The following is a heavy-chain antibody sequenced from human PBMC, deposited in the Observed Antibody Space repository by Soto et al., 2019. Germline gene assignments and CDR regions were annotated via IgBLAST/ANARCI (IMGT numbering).Heavy chain of an antibody. V-gene: IGHV3-23*01. CDR3: AKDPGNARYFAC. CDR2: LNGGGDRP. J-gene: IGHJ4*02. Sequence: GGSLRLSCTASGFTFSDFAMSWVRQAPGRGLEWVSTLNGGGDRPKYADSVKGRFTISRDNSKNTLYLQVNSLSADDTALYYCAKDPGNARYFACCGRGTLVTVSS. CDR1: GFTFSDFA.